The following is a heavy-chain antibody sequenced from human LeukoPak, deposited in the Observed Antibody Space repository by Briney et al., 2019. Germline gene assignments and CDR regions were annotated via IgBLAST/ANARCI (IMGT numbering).Heavy chain of an antibody. Sequence: GGSLRLSCAASGFTFSSYWMSWVRQAPGKGLEWVANIKQDGSEKYYVGSVKGRFTISRDNAKNSLYLQMNSLRAEDTAVYCCAREQWLVPDYYYGMDVWGQGTTVTVSS. CDR1: GFTFSSYW. V-gene: IGHV3-7*01. D-gene: IGHD6-19*01. CDR3: AREQWLVPDYYYGMDV. J-gene: IGHJ6*02. CDR2: IKQDGSEK.